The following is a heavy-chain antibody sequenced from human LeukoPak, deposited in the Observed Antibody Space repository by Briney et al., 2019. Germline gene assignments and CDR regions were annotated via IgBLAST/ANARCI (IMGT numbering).Heavy chain of an antibody. D-gene: IGHD3-16*01. Sequence: SETLSLTCTVSGGSISSYYWSWIRQPPGKGLEWIGYIYYSGSTNYNPSLKSRVTISVDTSKNQFSLKLSSVTSADTAVYYCARHHGGYFDYWGQGTLVTVSS. J-gene: IGHJ4*02. CDR1: GGSISSYY. CDR2: IYYSGST. V-gene: IGHV4-59*08. CDR3: ARHHGGYFDY.